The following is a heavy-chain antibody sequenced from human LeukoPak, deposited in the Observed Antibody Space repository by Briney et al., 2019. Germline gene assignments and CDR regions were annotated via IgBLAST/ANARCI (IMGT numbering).Heavy chain of an antibody. CDR3: ARTPSLGYCTNGVCYTHYYYYYGMDV. Sequence: APVKVSCKASGYTFTSYGISWVRQAPGQGLEWMGWISAYNGNTNYAQKLQGRVTMTTDTSTSTAYMELRSLRSNDTAVYYCARTPSLGYCTNGVCYTHYYYYYGMDVWGQGTTVTVSS. CDR2: ISAYNGNT. D-gene: IGHD2-8*01. J-gene: IGHJ6*02. V-gene: IGHV1-18*01. CDR1: GYTFTSYG.